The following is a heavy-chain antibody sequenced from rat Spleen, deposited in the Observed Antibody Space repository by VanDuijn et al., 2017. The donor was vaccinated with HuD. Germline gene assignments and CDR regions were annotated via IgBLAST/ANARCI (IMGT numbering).Heavy chain of an antibody. CDR2: ISYEGSSI. D-gene: IGHD1-12*02. CDR1: GFTFSNYD. V-gene: IGHV5-22*01. CDR3: ATDFYDGTYYLPFDY. Sequence: EVQLVESGGGLVQPGRSMKLSCAASGFTFSNYDMAWVRQAPKRGLEWVASISYEGSSIYYGDSVKGRFTISRDNEKSTLYLQMDSLRSEDTATYYCATDFYDGTYYLPFDYWGQGVMVTVSS. J-gene: IGHJ2*01.